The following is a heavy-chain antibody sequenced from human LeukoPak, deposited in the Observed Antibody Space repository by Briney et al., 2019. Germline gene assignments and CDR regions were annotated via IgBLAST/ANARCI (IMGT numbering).Heavy chain of an antibody. CDR2: ISAYNGNT. J-gene: IGHJ4*02. V-gene: IGHV1-18*01. Sequence: ASVKVSCKASGYTFTSYGISWVRQAPGQGLEWMGWISAYNGNTNYAQKLQGRVTMTTDTSTSTAYMELRSLRSDDTAVYYCARLKLAQLVRASDYGAQGTLVTVSS. CDR1: GYTFTSYG. D-gene: IGHD6-13*01. CDR3: ARLKLAQLVRASDY.